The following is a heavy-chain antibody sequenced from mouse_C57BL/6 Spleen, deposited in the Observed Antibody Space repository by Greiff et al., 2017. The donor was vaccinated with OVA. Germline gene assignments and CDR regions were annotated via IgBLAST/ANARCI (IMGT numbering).Heavy chain of an antibody. J-gene: IGHJ2*01. V-gene: IGHV5-16*01. CDR2: INYDGSST. Sequence: EVKLVESEGGLVQPGSSMKLSCTASGFTFSDYYMAWVRQVPEKGLEWVANINYDGSSTYYLDSLKSRFIISRDNAKNILYLQMSSLKSEDTATYYCARDRYYGSSYGYFDYWGQGTTLTVSS. D-gene: IGHD1-1*01. CDR3: ARDRYYGSSYGYFDY. CDR1: GFTFSDYY.